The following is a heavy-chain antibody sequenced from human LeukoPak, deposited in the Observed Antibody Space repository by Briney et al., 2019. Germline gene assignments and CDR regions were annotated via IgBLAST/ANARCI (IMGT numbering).Heavy chain of an antibody. Sequence: GGSLRLSCAASRFTSSAYAMYWVRQAPGKGLEWVSTIGPVSSNIWIADSLKGRFTISRDNPKNSPYLQMNSLRAEDTAVYYCVRDVSRRMGMDVWGQGTTVTVSS. J-gene: IGHJ6*02. D-gene: IGHD2-15*01. V-gene: IGHV3-21*01. CDR2: IGPVSSNI. CDR1: RFTSSAYA. CDR3: VRDVSRRMGMDV.